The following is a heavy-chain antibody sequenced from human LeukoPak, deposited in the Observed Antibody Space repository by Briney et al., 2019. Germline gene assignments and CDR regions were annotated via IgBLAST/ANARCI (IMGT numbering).Heavy chain of an antibody. CDR2: IKQDGSEK. J-gene: IGHJ4*02. V-gene: IGHV3-7*01. Sequence: GGSLRLSCAASGFTFTSYWMNWVRQAPGMGLEWVANIKQDGSEKYYVDYVKGRFTISRDNAKNSLYLQMNSLRAEDTAVYYCARDPDRDGVDYWGQGTLVTVSS. CDR3: ARDPDRDGVDY. CDR1: GFTFTSYW. D-gene: IGHD1-14*01.